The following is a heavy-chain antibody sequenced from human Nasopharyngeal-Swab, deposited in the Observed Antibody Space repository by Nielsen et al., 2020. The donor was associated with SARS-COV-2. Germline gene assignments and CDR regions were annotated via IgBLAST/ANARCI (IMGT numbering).Heavy chain of an antibody. CDR2: IYYSGST. J-gene: IGHJ3*02. CDR1: GCSISSYY. Sequence: GSLRLSCTVSGCSISSYYWSWIRQPPGKGLEWIGYIYYSGSTNYNPSLKSRVTISVDTSKNQFSLKLSSVTAADTAVYYCARFTSVGDAFDIWGQGTMVTVSS. CDR3: ARFTSVGDAFDI. D-gene: IGHD6-6*01. V-gene: IGHV4-59*01.